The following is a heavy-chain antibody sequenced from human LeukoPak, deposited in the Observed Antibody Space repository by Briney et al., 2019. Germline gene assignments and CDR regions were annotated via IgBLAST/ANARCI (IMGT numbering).Heavy chain of an antibody. Sequence: GASVKVSCKASGYTFSDNYIHWVRQAPGQGLEWMGWINPHSGGTNYGENFQGRVTLTRDTSISTAYMDLSSLISDDTAVYYCAREFMRVTAFDIWGRGTMVTVSS. V-gene: IGHV1-2*02. CDR1: GYTFSDNY. J-gene: IGHJ3*02. CDR3: AREFMRVTAFDI. CDR2: INPHSGGT. D-gene: IGHD2-21*02.